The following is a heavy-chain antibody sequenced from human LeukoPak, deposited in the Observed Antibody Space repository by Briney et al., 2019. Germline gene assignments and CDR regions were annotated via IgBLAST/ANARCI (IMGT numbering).Heavy chain of an antibody. CDR1: GLSLGNYW. Sequence: GGSLRLSCVGSGLSLGNYWMDWVRQAPGNGLEWVANIRKDGGDIHYVDSVKGRFTISRDNAKNSVYLQMHRLRAEDTAVYYCARDAFGDFSYWGQGILVTVSS. J-gene: IGHJ4*02. D-gene: IGHD3-10*01. CDR2: IRKDGGDI. V-gene: IGHV3-7*01. CDR3: ARDAFGDFSY.